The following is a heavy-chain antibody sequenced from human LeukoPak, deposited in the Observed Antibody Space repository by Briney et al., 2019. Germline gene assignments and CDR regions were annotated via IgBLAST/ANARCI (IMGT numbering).Heavy chain of an antibody. D-gene: IGHD1-26*01. CDR3: TTDLRWELPPTDY. Sequence: PGGSLRLSCAASGFTFSNAWRSWVRQAPGKGLEWVGRIKSKTDDETAEYAAPVKGRFTISRDDSKNTLYLQMNSLKTEDTGVYYCTTDLRWELPPTDYWGQGTLVTVSS. V-gene: IGHV3-15*01. J-gene: IGHJ4*02. CDR1: GFTFSNAW. CDR2: IKSKTDDETA.